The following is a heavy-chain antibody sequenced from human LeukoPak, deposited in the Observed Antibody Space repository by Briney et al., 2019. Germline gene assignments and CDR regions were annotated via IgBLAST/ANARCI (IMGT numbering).Heavy chain of an antibody. D-gene: IGHD2-21*01. Sequence: SETLSLTCAVSGGSISSGGYSGSWIRQPPGKGLEWIGYIYHSGSTYYNPSLKSRVTISVDRSKNQFSLKLSSVTAADTAVYYCARYSPYRCMDVWGQGTTVTVSS. CDR1: GGSISSGGYS. J-gene: IGHJ6*02. CDR2: IYHSGST. CDR3: ARYSPYRCMDV. V-gene: IGHV4-30-2*01.